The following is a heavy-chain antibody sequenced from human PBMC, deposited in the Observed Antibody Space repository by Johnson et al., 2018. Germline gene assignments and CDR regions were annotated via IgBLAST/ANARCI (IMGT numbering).Heavy chain of an antibody. V-gene: IGHV1-69*09. Sequence: QVQLVQSGAEVKKPGSSVKVSCKASGGTFSSYTITWVRQAPGQGLEWMGRIIPMLDITNYAQKFQDRVTITADKSTSPAYMGLGTLRSEDTAVYYCATTEGRGGTCAPAGMRGYYRDMDVWGKGTTVAVSS. CDR3: ATTEGRGGTCAPAGMRGYYRDMDV. D-gene: IGHD2-15*01. CDR2: IIPMLDIT. J-gene: IGHJ6*03. CDR1: GGTFSSYT.